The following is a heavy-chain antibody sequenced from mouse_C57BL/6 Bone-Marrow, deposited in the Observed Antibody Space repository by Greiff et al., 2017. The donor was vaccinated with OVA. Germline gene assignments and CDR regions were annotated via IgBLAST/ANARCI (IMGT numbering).Heavy chain of an antibody. CDR1: GYTFTSYG. Sequence: ESGAELARPGASVKLSCKASGYTFTSYGISWVKQRTGQGLEWIGEIYPRSGNTYYNEKFKGKATLTADKSSSTAYMELRSLTSEDSAVYCGARSRVRYWYCDVWGTGTTATVSS. J-gene: IGHJ1*03. CDR2: IYPRSGNT. CDR3: ARSRVRYWYCDV. D-gene: IGHD2-14*01. V-gene: IGHV1-81*01.